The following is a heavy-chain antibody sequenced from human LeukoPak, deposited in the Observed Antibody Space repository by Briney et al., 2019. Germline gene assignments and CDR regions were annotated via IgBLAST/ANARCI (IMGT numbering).Heavy chain of an antibody. Sequence: GESLKISCKASGYTFTNYWIGWVRQMPGKGLEWMAIIYPGDSDTIYSPSFQGQVTISADKSISTAYLQWSSLKASDTAMYYCARRRVTESSRPVAGLCDYWGQGALATVSS. CDR1: GYTFTNYW. D-gene: IGHD6-19*01. CDR3: ARRRVTESSRPVAGLCDY. CDR2: IYPGDSDT. V-gene: IGHV5-51*01. J-gene: IGHJ4*02.